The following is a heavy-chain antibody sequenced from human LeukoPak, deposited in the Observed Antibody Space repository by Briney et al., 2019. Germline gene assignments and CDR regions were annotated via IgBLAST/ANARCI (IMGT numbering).Heavy chain of an antibody. CDR1: GYTFTDYY. V-gene: IGHV1-46*01. D-gene: IGHD2-2*01. CDR2: INPSGGST. CDR3: ARSIRGCSSSPCYEDY. J-gene: IGHJ4*02. Sequence: ASVKVSCKASGYTFTDYYIHWVRQATGQELEWMGMINPSGGSTSYAQKFQGRVTMTRDTSTSTVYMDLNSLRSEDTAVYFCARSIRGCSSSPCYEDYWGQGTLVTVSS.